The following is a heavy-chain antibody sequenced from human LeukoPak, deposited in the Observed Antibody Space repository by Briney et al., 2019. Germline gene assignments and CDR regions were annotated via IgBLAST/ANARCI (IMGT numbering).Heavy chain of an antibody. J-gene: IGHJ3*01. V-gene: IGHV2-5*02. CDR2: IYWDDDK. CDR3: AHSQVFSSGSFRDAYDV. D-gene: IGHD5-18*01. CDR1: GVSLSTSGVG. Sequence: SGPTLVNPTQTLTLTCSLSGVSLSTSGVGVGWIRQPPGKALEWLALIYWDDDKRYSPSLKSRLTIAKDTSKNQVVLTMTNMDSVDTATYYCAHSQVFSSGSFRDAYDVWGLGTLVSVSS.